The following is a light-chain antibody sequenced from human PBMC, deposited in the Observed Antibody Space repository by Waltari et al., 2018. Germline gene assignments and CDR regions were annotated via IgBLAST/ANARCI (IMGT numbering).Light chain of an antibody. CDR3: SSYAGSSKGV. CDR2: AVS. J-gene: IGLJ2*01. V-gene: IGLV2-23*02. Sequence: QSALTQPASVSGSPGQSITISCTGTSSDVGNYKRVSWYQQHQGKAPKLMIYAVSKRHSGVSDRFSGSKSGDMASLTIAGLQPEDEAEEFCSSYAGSSKGVFGGGTKVTVL. CDR1: SSDVGNYKR.